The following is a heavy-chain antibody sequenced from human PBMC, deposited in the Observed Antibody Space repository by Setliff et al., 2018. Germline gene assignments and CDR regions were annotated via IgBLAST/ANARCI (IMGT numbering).Heavy chain of an antibody. CDR1: GGTFSSYT. J-gene: IGHJ4*02. CDR3: ARSVGGVSVSSPFDY. CDR2: IIPILGIA. D-gene: IGHD3-16*02. V-gene: IGHV1-69*02. Sequence: ASVKVSCKASGGTFSSYTISWVRQAPGQGLEWMGRIIPILGIANYAQKFQGRVTITADKSTSTAYMELSSLRSEDTAVYYCARSVGGVSVSSPFDYWGQGTLVTVSS.